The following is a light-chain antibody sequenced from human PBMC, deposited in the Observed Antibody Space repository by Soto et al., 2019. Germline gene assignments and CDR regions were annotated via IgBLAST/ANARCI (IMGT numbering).Light chain of an antibody. CDR3: QHYDCSPGFT. Sequence: DIVLTQPPGMLSLYPGERATLSCRASQSFHTNYLAWYQHRPGQAPRLLIYGASIRASGITERCSGRGSCTDFTLSISRLEPEDCAVYYCQHYDCSPGFTCGSGTKMEIK. CDR1: QSFHTNY. CDR2: GAS. V-gene: IGKV3-20*01. J-gene: IGKJ3*01.